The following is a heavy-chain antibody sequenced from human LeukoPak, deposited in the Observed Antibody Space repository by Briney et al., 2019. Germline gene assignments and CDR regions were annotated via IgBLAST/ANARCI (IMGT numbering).Heavy chain of an antibody. V-gene: IGHV1-18*01. J-gene: IGHJ4*02. CDR1: GYTFTSYG. Sequence: ASVKVSCKASGYTFTSYGISWVRQPPGQGLEWMGWISAYNGNINYAQKLQGRVTMTTDTSTSTAYMELRSLRSDDTAVYYCARDLGYCSSTSCRIDYWGQGTLVTVSS. CDR3: ARDLGYCSSTSCRIDY. D-gene: IGHD2-2*01. CDR2: ISAYNGNI.